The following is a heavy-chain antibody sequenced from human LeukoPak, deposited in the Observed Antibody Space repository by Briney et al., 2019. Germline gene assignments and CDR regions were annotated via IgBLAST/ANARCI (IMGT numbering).Heavy chain of an antibody. CDR2: INHSGST. Sequence: SSETLSLTCAVYGGSFSGYYWSWIRQPPGKGLEWIGEINHSGSTNYNPSLRSRVTILVDTSKNHFSLNLNSVTAADTAIYYCTRGRSLLWFEEWGQGTLVTVSS. V-gene: IGHV4-34*01. J-gene: IGHJ5*02. CDR3: TRGRSLLWFEE. D-gene: IGHD2-21*01. CDR1: GGSFSGYY.